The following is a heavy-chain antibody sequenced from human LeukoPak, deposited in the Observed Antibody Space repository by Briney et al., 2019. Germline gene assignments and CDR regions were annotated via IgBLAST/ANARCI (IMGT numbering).Heavy chain of an antibody. CDR2: IYYSGST. D-gene: IGHD3-22*01. CDR1: GGSISSYY. Sequence: SETLSLTCSVSGGSISSYYWSWIRQPPGKGLEWIGYIYYSGSTNYNPSLKSRVTISVDTSKNQFSLKLSSVTAADTAVYYCARRREGGNYYDSSGFDYWGQGTLVTVSS. J-gene: IGHJ4*02. V-gene: IGHV4-59*01. CDR3: ARRREGGNYYDSSGFDY.